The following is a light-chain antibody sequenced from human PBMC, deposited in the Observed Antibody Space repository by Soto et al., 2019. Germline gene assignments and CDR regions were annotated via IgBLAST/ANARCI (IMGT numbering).Light chain of an antibody. CDR3: QQYNDWPPWT. Sequence: RITLSCRASQSVNSNLAWYQQKPGQAPRLLIYDASTRAAGIPARFSGSGSGTEFTLTISSLQSEDFAVYFCQQYNDWPPWTFGQGTKVDIK. CDR2: DAS. J-gene: IGKJ1*01. CDR1: QSVNSN. V-gene: IGKV3-15*01.